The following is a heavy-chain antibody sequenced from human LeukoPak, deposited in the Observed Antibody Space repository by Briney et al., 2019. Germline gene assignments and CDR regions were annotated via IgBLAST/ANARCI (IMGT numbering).Heavy chain of an antibody. CDR2: ITGSGGST. Sequence: GGSLRLSCAASGFTFSSYAMSWVRQAPGKGLEWVSAITGSGGSTYYADSVKGRFTISRDNSENTFYLQMNSLRAEDTAVYYCAKTDTGNYYDRFDCWGQGTLVTVSS. CDR1: GFTFSSYA. J-gene: IGHJ4*02. CDR3: AKTDTGNYYDRFDC. V-gene: IGHV3-23*01. D-gene: IGHD3-10*01.